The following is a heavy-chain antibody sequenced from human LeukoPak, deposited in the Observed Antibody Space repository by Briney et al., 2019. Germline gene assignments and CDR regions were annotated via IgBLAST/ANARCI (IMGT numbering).Heavy chain of an antibody. Sequence: KPSETLSLTCTVSGGSISSNYWSWIRQPPGKGLEWIGDISYSGSTNYNPSLKSRVTISVDTSKNQFSLKLSSVTAADTAVYYCARAALPGVSGWFDPWGQGTLVTVSS. J-gene: IGHJ5*02. D-gene: IGHD6-19*01. CDR2: ISYSGST. CDR3: ARAALPGVSGWFDP. V-gene: IGHV4-59*08. CDR1: GGSISSNY.